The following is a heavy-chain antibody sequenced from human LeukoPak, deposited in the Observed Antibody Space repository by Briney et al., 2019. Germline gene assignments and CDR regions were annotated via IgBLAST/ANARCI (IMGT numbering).Heavy chain of an antibody. CDR3: ASSYYYDSSGFDY. J-gene: IGHJ4*02. CDR1: GFTFSSYA. Sequence: PGGSLRLSCVASGFTFSSYAMHWVRQAPGKGLEWVAVISYDGSNKYYADSVKGRFTISRDNSKNTLYLQMNSLRAEDTAVYYCASSYYYDSSGFDYWGQGTLVTVSS. D-gene: IGHD3-22*01. CDR2: ISYDGSNK. V-gene: IGHV3-30*04.